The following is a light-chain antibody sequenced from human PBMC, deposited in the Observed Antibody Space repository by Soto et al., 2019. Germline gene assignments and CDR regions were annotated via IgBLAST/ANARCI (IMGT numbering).Light chain of an antibody. CDR3: QQYFRTPVT. Sequence: DIVMTQSPDSLAVSLGEXATIDCRSSQSVLYSSNNKNYLAWYQQKPGQPPKLLVYWASARESGVPDRFSGSGSGTDFTLTISSLQAEDVAVYYCQQYFRTPVTFGGGTKVDSK. V-gene: IGKV4-1*01. CDR1: QSVLYSSNNKNY. J-gene: IGKJ4*01. CDR2: WAS.